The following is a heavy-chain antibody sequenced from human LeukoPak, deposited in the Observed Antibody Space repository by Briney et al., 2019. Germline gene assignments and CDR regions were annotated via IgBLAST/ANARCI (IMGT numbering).Heavy chain of an antibody. CDR1: GFTFNTFN. J-gene: IGHJ4*02. D-gene: IGHD3-9*01. V-gene: IGHV3-21*01. Sequence: GGSLRLSCAASGFTFNTFNMNWVRQAPGKGLEWVSSITSGGDYIYYADSVKGRFTTSRDNAKNSLSLQLNSLRVEDTAVYYCARGHYDVLTASYKWTPDYWGQGTLVTVSS. CDR2: ITSGGDYI. CDR3: ARGHYDVLTASYKWTPDY.